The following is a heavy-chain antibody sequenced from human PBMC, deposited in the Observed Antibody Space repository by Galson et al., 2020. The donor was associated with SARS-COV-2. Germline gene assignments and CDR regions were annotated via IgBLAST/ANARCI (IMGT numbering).Heavy chain of an antibody. CDR2: INHSGTT. J-gene: IGHJ5*02. D-gene: IGHD3-10*01. CDR3: ARGRRISMLGGPVTSLPFGS. Sequence: ETSETLSLTCGVSGGPFNGFYWNWIRQSPGRGLEWIGEINHSGTTNSHPSLKSRLTMSVDTSKNQFSLRLSSVTAADTAVYYCARGRRISMLGGPVTSLPFGSWGQGTLVTVSS. CDR1: GGPFNGFY. V-gene: IGHV4-34*01.